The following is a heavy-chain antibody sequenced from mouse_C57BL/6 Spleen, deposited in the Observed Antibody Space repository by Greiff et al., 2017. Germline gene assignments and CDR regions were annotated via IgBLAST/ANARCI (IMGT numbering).Heavy chain of an antibody. CDR1: GYTFTDYE. CDR2: IDPETGGT. D-gene: IGHD1-1*01. Sequence: QVHVKQSGAELVRPGASVTLSCKASGYTFTDYEMHWVKQTPVHGLEWIGAIDPETGGTAYNQKFKGKAILTADKSSSTAYMELRSLTSEDSAVYYCTVITASYFDYWGQGTTLTVSS. CDR3: TVITASYFDY. J-gene: IGHJ2*01. V-gene: IGHV1-15*01.